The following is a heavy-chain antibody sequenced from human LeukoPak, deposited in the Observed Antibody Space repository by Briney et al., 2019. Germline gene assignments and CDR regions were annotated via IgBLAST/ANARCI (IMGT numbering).Heavy chain of an antibody. Sequence: GGSLRLSCAPSGFTFSNYWMHWVRQAPGKGLEWVAVIWYDGSNKYYADSVKGRFTISRDNSKNTLYLQMNSLRAEDTAVYYCARDPYDFWSGRLYYFDYWGQGTLVTVSS. V-gene: IGHV3-33*08. CDR3: ARDPYDFWSGRLYYFDY. CDR2: IWYDGSNK. J-gene: IGHJ4*02. CDR1: GFTFSNYW. D-gene: IGHD3-3*01.